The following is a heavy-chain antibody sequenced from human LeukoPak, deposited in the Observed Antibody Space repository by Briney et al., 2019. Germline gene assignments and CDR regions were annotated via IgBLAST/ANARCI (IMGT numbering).Heavy chain of an antibody. CDR2: IYYSGST. Sequence: SETLSLTCTVSGGSISSSSYYWGWIRQPPGKGLEWIGSIYYSGSTYYNPSLKSRVTISVDTSKNQFSLKLSSVTAADTAVYYCASLEVHYYYDSSGYSFGTTYYGMDVWGQGTTVTVSS. D-gene: IGHD3-22*01. CDR3: ASLEVHYYYDSSGYSFGTTYYGMDV. J-gene: IGHJ6*02. V-gene: IGHV4-39*01. CDR1: GGSISSSSYY.